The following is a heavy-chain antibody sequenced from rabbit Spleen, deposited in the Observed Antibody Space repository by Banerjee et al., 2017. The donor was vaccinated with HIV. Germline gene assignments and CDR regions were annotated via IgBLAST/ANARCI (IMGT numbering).Heavy chain of an antibody. CDR1: GFSFSSHLY. D-gene: IGHD8-1*01. Sequence: QQQLEESGGDLVKPEGSLTLTCTASGFSFSSHLYMCWVRQAPGKGLEWIACIEGGNSAFSYFASWAKGRFTISKTSSTTVTLQMTSLTAADTATYFCARDSGSSFSSYGMDLWGPGTLVTVS. J-gene: IGHJ6*01. CDR3: ARDSGSSFSSYGMDL. V-gene: IGHV1S45*01. CDR2: IEGGNSAFS.